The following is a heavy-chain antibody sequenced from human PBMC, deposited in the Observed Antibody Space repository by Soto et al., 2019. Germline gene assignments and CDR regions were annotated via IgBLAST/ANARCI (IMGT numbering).Heavy chain of an antibody. J-gene: IGHJ4*02. Sequence: SETLSLTCTVSGGSISSGGYYWSWIRQHPGKGLEWIGYIYYSGSTYYNPSLKSRVTISVDTSKNQFSLKLSSVTAADTAVYYCARETYYYDSIPQGYFDYWGQGTLVTVSS. CDR2: IYYSGST. CDR3: ARETYYYDSIPQGYFDY. D-gene: IGHD3-22*01. V-gene: IGHV4-31*03. CDR1: GGSISSGGYY.